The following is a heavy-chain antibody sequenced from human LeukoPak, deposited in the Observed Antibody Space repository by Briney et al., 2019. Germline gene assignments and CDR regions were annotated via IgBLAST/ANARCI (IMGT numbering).Heavy chain of an antibody. CDR1: GYTFTGYY. Sequence: SVKLSCKASGYTFTGYYMHWVRQAPGQGLEWMGWINPNSGGTNYAQKFQGRVTMTRDTSISTAYMELSRLRSDDTAVYYCARLGIVVVPAAMRHNWFDPWGQGTLVTVSS. CDR3: ARLGIVVVPAAMRHNWFDP. J-gene: IGHJ5*02. CDR2: INPNSGGT. V-gene: IGHV1-2*02. D-gene: IGHD2-2*03.